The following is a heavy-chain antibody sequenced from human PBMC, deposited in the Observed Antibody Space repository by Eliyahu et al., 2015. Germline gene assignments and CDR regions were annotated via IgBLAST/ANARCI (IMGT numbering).Heavy chain of an antibody. CDR2: INTNTGNP. CDR1: GYTXTSYA. V-gene: IGHV7-4-1*02. J-gene: IGHJ3*02. CDR3: ARALPGFSSGAFDI. Sequence: QQQQVQSGSELKKPGASVKVSCKASGYTXTSYAMXWVRQAPGXGLEWMGWINTNTGNPTYAQGFTGRFVFSLDTSVSTAYLQISSLKAEDTAVYYCARALPGFSSGAFDIWGQGTMVTVSS. D-gene: IGHD3-10*01.